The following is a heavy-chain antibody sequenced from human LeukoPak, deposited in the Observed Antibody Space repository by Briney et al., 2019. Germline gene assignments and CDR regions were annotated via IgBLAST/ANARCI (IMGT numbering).Heavy chain of an antibody. CDR3: ARVRGSGSYYRPYYFDY. CDR1: GGSFSGYY. CDR2: INHSGST. V-gene: IGHV4-34*01. Sequence: SETLSLTCAVYGGSFSGYYWSWIRQPPGKRLEWIGEINHSGSTNYNPSLKSRVTISVDTSKNQFSLKLSSVTAADTAVYYCARVRGSGSYYRPYYFDYWGQGTLVTVSS. D-gene: IGHD3-10*01. J-gene: IGHJ4*02.